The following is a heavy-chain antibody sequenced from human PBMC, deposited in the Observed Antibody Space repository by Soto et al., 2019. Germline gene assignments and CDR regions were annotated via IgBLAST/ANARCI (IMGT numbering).Heavy chain of an antibody. J-gene: IGHJ6*02. V-gene: IGHV3-53*01. CDR3: ARSDPAYAYGLNV. Sequence: GGSLRLSCAASGFTVTSHYVAWVRQAPGRGLEWVSLIYSGGGKYYADSVKGRFTISRDTSEKTFYLQMNSLRSEDTAVYYCARSDPAYAYGLNVWGQGTTVTVSS. CDR1: GFTVTSHY. D-gene: IGHD3-10*01. CDR2: IYSGGGK.